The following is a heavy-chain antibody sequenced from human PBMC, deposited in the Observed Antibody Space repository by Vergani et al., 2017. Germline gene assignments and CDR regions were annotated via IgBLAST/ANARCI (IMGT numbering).Heavy chain of an antibody. J-gene: IGHJ2*01. CDR2: VYYSGSN. Sequence: QVQLQESGPGLVKPSETLSLTCTAPGGSISSYYWSWIRQPPGKGLEWIGYVYYSGSNNYNPSLKSRVTISVDTSKNQFSLKLSSVTAADTAVYYGAGWQAYGDYTSYWYFDLWGRGTLVTVSS. CDR3: AGWQAYGDYTSYWYFDL. V-gene: IGHV4-59*01. D-gene: IGHD4-17*01. CDR1: GGSISSYY.